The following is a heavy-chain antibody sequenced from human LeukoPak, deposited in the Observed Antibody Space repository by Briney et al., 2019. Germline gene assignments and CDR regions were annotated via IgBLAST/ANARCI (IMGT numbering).Heavy chain of an antibody. CDR1: GYSFSNYW. V-gene: IGHV5-51*01. Sequence: GESLKISCKGSGYSFSNYWIAWVRQMPGKGLEWMGIIYPGDSDTRYSPSFQGQVTFSADKSINTAYLQWRSLKASDTAIYYCARHTLHAGSISPFDYWGQGNLVTVSS. D-gene: IGHD3-10*01. CDR2: IYPGDSDT. J-gene: IGHJ4*02. CDR3: ARHTLHAGSISPFDY.